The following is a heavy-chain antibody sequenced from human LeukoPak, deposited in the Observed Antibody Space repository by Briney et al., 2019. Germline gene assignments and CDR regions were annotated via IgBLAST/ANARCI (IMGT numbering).Heavy chain of an antibody. Sequence: SETLSLTCTVSGGSISSYYWSWIRQPPGKGLEWIGFIYNSGSTNYNPSLKGRVTISVDTSKNQFSLKLSSVTAADTAVYYCARHAIPEQWLYGMDAWGQGTTATVSS. D-gene: IGHD6-19*01. CDR1: GGSISSYY. CDR2: IYNSGST. V-gene: IGHV4-59*08. CDR3: ARHAIPEQWLYGMDA. J-gene: IGHJ6*02.